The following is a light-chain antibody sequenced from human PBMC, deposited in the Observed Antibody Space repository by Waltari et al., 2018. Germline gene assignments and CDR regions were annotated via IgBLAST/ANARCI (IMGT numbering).Light chain of an antibody. J-gene: IGLJ2*01. Sequence: QSELTQPPSASGPPGQKVTISCSGRSSNVGNNVVNWYQQFPGTAPKLLIYRSGQRPSGVPDRFSGSKSGTSASLAIIGLRSDDEADYYCASWDDSLNGRWVFGGGTKLTVL. CDR3: ASWDDSLNGRWV. CDR2: RSG. CDR1: SSNVGNNV. V-gene: IGLV1-44*01.